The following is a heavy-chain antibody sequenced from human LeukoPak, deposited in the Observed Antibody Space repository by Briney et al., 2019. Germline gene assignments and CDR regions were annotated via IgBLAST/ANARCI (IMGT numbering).Heavy chain of an antibody. D-gene: IGHD1-26*01. CDR2: IIPILGIA. CDR3: AREGRPVGAARIYGMDV. J-gene: IGHJ6*02. V-gene: IGHV1-69*04. Sequence: EASVKVSCKASGYTFTSYYMHWVRQAPGQGLEWMGRIIPILGIANYAQKFQGRVTITADKSTSTAYMELSSLRSEDTAVYYCAREGRPVGAARIYGMDVWGQGTTVTVSS. CDR1: GYTFTSYY.